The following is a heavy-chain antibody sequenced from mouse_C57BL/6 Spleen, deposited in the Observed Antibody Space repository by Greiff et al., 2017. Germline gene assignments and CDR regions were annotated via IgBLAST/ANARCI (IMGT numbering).Heavy chain of an antibody. J-gene: IGHJ4*01. CDR2: IEPSDSYT. CDR1: GYTFTSYW. Sequence: QVKLQQPGAELVMPGASVKLSCKASGYTFTSYWMHWVKQRPGQGLEWIGEIEPSDSYTNYNQKFKGKSTLTVYKSSSTAYMQLSSLTSADSAVYYGARLQGDYAMDYWGQGTSVTVSS. CDR3: ARLQGDYAMDY. V-gene: IGHV1-69*01.